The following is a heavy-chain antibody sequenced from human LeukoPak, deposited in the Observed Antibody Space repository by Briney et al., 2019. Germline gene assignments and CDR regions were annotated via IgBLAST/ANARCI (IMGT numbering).Heavy chain of an antibody. CDR2: IYYSGST. CDR3: ARGYGDPYYYYGMDV. CDR1: GGSISSGDYH. J-gene: IGHJ6*02. D-gene: IGHD4-17*01. Sequence: KPSETLSLTCTVSGGSISSGDYHWSWIRQPPGKGLEWIGYIYYSGSTYYNPSLKSRVTISVDTSKNQFSLKLSSVTAADTAVYYCARGYGDPYYYYGMDVWGQGTTVTVSS. V-gene: IGHV4-30-4*01.